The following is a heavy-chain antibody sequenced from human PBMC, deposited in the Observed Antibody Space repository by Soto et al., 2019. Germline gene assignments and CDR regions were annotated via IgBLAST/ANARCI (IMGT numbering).Heavy chain of an antibody. V-gene: IGHV3-33*08. CDR2: IWYDGSNK. CDR1: GFTLRLHA. J-gene: IGHJ6*02. Sequence: QVQLVESGGGVIQPGRSLRLSCAASGFTLRLHAMHWVRQAPGKGLEWVAQIWYDGSNKYYTDSVKGRLTVSRDAFKNSVFLQMDSLRAEDTAVYYCARDGQQLTPYALDVWGQGTTVIVSS. D-gene: IGHD6-13*01. CDR3: ARDGQQLTPYALDV.